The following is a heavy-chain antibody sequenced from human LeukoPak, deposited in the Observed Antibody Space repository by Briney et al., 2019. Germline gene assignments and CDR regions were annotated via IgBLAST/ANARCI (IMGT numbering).Heavy chain of an antibody. D-gene: IGHD1-7*01. J-gene: IGHJ4*02. CDR1: GFTFSTDW. CDR3: ARISGTKSFDS. CDR2: INIDGSNA. V-gene: IGHV3-74*01. Sequence: GGSLRLSCAASGFTFSTDWMSWVRQAPGKGLVWVSRINIDGSNAIYADSVKGRFTISRDNAKNTLYLQMNSLRAEDTAVYYCARISGTKSFDSWGQGTLVTVSS.